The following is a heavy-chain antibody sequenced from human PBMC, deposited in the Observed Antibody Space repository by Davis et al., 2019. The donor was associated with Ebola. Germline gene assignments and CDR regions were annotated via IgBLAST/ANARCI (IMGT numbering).Heavy chain of an antibody. CDR3: AAPGGYCSGGSCYSPLEY. J-gene: IGHJ4*02. CDR1: GFDFSTFN. D-gene: IGHD2-15*01. Sequence: PGGSLRLSCAASGFDFSTFNMNWVRQAPGRGLEWVSSIYSSSGKIFYAESVKGRFTISRDNAKNSVFLQMNNVRVEDTAVYFCAAPGGYCSGGSCYSPLEYWGQGTLVTVSS. CDR2: IYSSSGKI. V-gene: IGHV3-21*01.